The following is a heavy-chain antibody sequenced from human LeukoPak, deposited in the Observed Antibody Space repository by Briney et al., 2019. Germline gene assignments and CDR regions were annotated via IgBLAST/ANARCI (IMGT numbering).Heavy chain of an antibody. Sequence: SETLSLTCAVYGGSFSGYYWSWIRQPPGKGLEWIGEINHSGSTNYNPSLKSRVTMSVDTSKNQFSLKLSSVTAADTAVYYCAREGTDVVVVAAGGWFDPWGQGTLVTVSS. D-gene: IGHD2-15*01. J-gene: IGHJ5*02. CDR2: INHSGST. CDR3: AREGTDVVVVAAGGWFDP. V-gene: IGHV4-34*01. CDR1: GGSFSGYY.